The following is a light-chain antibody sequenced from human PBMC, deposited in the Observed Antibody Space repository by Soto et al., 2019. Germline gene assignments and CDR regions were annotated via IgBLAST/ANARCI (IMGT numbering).Light chain of an antibody. J-gene: IGKJ1*01. CDR2: AAF. CDR1: QSISSY. CDR3: QQSYSTPRT. Sequence: DIQMTQSPSSLSASVGARVTITCRASQSISSYLNWYQQKPGKAPKLLIYAAFSLQSGVPSRFSDSGSGTDFTLTISNLQPEDFATYYCQQSYSTPRTFGQGTKVDIK. V-gene: IGKV1-39*01.